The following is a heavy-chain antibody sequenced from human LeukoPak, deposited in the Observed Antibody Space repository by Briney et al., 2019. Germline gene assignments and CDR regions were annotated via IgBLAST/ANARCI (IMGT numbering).Heavy chain of an antibody. D-gene: IGHD6-6*01. Sequence: GESLKISCKGSGYSFISYWIGWVRQMPGKGLEWMGIIYPGDSDTRYSPSFQGQVTISADKSISTAYLQWSGLKASDTAMYYCARQLRKYSHMSDYWGQGTLVTVSS. CDR2: IYPGDSDT. CDR3: ARQLRKYSHMSDY. V-gene: IGHV5-51*01. J-gene: IGHJ4*02. CDR1: GYSFISYW.